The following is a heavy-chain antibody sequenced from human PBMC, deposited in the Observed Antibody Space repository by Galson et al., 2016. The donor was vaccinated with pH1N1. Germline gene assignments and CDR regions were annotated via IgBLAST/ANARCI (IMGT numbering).Heavy chain of an antibody. CDR2: IYWDDDK. V-gene: IGHV2-5*02. J-gene: IGHJ3*01. D-gene: IGHD3-22*01. CDR3: AHREVIITNAFDF. Sequence: PALVKPTQTLTLTCTFSGFSISSSGMGVGWIRQPPGKALEWLAVIYWDDDKRYSPSLKSRLTITKDTSKNHVVLTMNNMDPMDTATYYCAHREVIITNAFDFWGQGTMVTVSS. CDR1: GFSISSSGMG.